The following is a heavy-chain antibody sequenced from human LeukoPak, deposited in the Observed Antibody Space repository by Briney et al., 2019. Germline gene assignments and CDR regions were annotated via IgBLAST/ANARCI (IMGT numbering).Heavy chain of an antibody. CDR2: IFYSGNT. CDR3: ARRRGDNKTYYFDY. D-gene: IGHD3-16*01. CDR1: GDSISLTTSNYY. V-gene: IGHV4-61*01. J-gene: IGHJ4*02. Sequence: SETLSLTCSVSGDSISLTTSNYYWSWIRQPPGKGLEWIGYIFYSGNTNYDPSLRSRVTISVDRSKTQYSLKVISVTAADTAVYYCARRRGDNKTYYFDYWGQGTLVTVSS.